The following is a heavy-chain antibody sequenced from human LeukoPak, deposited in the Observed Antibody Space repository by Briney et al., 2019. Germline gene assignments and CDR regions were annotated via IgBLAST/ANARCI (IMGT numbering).Heavy chain of an antibody. J-gene: IGHJ4*02. V-gene: IGHV1-69*02. CDR2: IIPILGIA. Sequence: ASVTVSCKASGGTFSSYTIRWVRQAPAQGLERMGRIIPILGIANYAQKFQGRVTITAYKSTSTAYMELSSLRSEDTAVYYCANLREDCSSTSCRDYWGQGTLVTISS. CDR3: ANLREDCSSTSCRDY. CDR1: GGTFSSYT. D-gene: IGHD2-2*01.